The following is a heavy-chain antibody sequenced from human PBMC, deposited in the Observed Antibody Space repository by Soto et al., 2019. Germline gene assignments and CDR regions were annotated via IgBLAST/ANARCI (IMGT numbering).Heavy chain of an antibody. CDR1: GGSISSGGYS. CDR3: ASEVGFGEPYFDY. CDR2: IYHSGST. Sequence: SETLSLTCAVSGGSISSGGYSWSWIRQPPGKGLEWIGYIYHSGSTYYNPSLKSRVTISVDRSKNQFSLKLSSVTAADTAVYYCASEVGFGEPYFDYCGQGPLVTVYS. J-gene: IGHJ4*02. V-gene: IGHV4-30-2*01. D-gene: IGHD3-10*01.